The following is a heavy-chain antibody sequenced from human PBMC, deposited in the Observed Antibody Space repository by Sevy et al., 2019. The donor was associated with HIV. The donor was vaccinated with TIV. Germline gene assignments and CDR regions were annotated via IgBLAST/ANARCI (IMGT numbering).Heavy chain of an antibody. CDR1: GYIFTDYY. D-gene: IGHD1-26*01. CDR3: ATGGRSGSYHTGDYFDY. V-gene: IGHV1-2*04. J-gene: IGHJ4*02. Sequence: ASVTVSCTASGYIFTDYYIHWVRQAPGQGLEWMGWINPNSGGTNYTQEFQGWVTMTRDTSISTAYMELIRLKSDDTAIYYCATGGRSGSYHTGDYFDYWGQGTLVTVSS. CDR2: INPNSGGT.